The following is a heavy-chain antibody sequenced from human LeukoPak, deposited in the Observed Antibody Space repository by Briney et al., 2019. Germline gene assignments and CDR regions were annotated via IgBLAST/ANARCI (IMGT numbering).Heavy chain of an antibody. D-gene: IGHD2-2*01. CDR1: GGTFSSYA. CDR2: IIPIFGTA. Sequence: GASVKVSCKASGGTFSSYAISWVRQAPGQGLEWMGGIIPIFGTANYAQKFQGRVTITTDESTSTADMELSSLRSEDTAVYYCASGCSSTSCYGRENWFDPWGQGTLVTVSS. J-gene: IGHJ5*02. V-gene: IGHV1-69*05. CDR3: ASGCSSTSCYGRENWFDP.